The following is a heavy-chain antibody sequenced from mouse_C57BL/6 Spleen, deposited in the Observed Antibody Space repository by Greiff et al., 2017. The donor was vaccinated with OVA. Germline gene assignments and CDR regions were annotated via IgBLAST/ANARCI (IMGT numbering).Heavy chain of an antibody. J-gene: IGHJ4*01. CDR2: INPNNGGT. CDR3: ARFFVHDAYAMDY. V-gene: IGHV1-26*01. CDR1: GYTFTDYY. Sequence: EVQLQQSGPELVKPGASVKISCKASGYTFTDYYMNWVKQSHGKSLEWIGDINPNNGGTSYNQKFKGKATLTVDKSSSTAYMELRSLTSEDSAVYYCARFFVHDAYAMDYWGQGTSVTVSS.